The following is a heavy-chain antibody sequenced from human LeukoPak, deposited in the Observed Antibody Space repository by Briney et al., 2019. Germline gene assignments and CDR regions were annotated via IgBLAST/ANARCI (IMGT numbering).Heavy chain of an antibody. CDR2: ISGSGVST. V-gene: IGHV3-23*01. CDR1: GFTFSSYA. D-gene: IGHD3-22*01. J-gene: IGHJ3*02. CDR3: AKDLGYYYDSSAPRAFDI. Sequence: GGSLRLSCAASGFTFSSYAMSWVRQAPGKGLEWASTISGSGVSTYYADSVKGRFTISRDKSKNTLYLQMNSLRAEDTAVYSCAKDLGYYYDSSAPRAFDIWGRGTMVTVSS.